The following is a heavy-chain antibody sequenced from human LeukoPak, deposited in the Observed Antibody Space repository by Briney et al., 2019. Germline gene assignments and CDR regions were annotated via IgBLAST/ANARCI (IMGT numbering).Heavy chain of an antibody. D-gene: IGHD2-15*01. J-gene: IGHJ6*03. CDR1: GFTFSSFG. CDR3: AKNGDRGANCSGGSCYPYYYYNMDV. V-gene: IGHV3-23*01. Sequence: PGGSLRLSCAASGFTFSSFGMSWVRQAPGKGLEWVSAISSTGGTAYYADSVKGRFTTSRDNSKNTLYLQISSLRAEDTAIYYCAKNGDRGANCSGGSCYPYYYYNMDVWGKGTTVTISS. CDR2: ISSTGGTA.